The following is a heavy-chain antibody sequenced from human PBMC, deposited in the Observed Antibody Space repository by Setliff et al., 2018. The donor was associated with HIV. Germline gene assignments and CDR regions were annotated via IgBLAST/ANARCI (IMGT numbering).Heavy chain of an antibody. D-gene: IGHD3-3*01. Sequence: ASVKVSCKASGYTFTVYYLHWLRQAPGQGLEWMGWMNPNSGGTNYAQKFQGRVTMTRDTSVNTAFMELNSLRSDDTAVYYCARLFYDYWSGFYSGDYWGQGTLVTVSS. CDR2: MNPNSGGT. V-gene: IGHV1-2*02. J-gene: IGHJ4*02. CDR1: GYTFTVYY. CDR3: ARLFYDYWSGFYSGDY.